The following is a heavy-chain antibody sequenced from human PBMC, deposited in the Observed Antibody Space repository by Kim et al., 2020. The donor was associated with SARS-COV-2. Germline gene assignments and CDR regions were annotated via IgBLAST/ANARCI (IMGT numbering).Heavy chain of an antibody. CDR1: GGSISSYY. V-gene: IGHV4-59*01. CDR2: IYYSGST. CDR3: ARYVGIVGALDY. Sequence: SETLSLTCTVSGGSISSYYWSWIRQPPGKGLEWIGYIYYSGSTNYNPSLKSRVTISVDTSKNQSSLKLSSVTAADTAVYYCARYVGIVGALDYWGQGTLVTVSS. D-gene: IGHD1-26*01. J-gene: IGHJ4*02.